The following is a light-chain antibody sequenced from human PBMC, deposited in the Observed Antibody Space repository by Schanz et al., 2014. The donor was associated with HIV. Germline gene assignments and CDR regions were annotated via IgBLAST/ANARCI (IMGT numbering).Light chain of an antibody. Sequence: EIVMTQSPATLYVSPGEGATLSCRASQSISNNLAWYQHKPGQAPRLLIYGASTRVTGIPGRFIGSGSGTDFTLTISRLDPEDFAVFYCQQYDSLPITFGQGTRLEIK. CDR3: QQYDSLPIT. J-gene: IGKJ5*01. CDR2: GAS. V-gene: IGKV3-15*01. CDR1: QSISNN.